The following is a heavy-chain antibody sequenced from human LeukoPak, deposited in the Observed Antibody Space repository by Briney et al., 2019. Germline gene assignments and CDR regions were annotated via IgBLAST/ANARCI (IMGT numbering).Heavy chain of an antibody. CDR3: AKALGVRGVFDY. Sequence: GGSLRLSCAASGFTFSSYAMSWVRQAPGRGLEWVSTISGSGGSTYYADSVKGRFTISRDNSKNTLYLQMNSLRAEDTAVYYCAKALGVRGVFDYWGQGTLVTVSS. V-gene: IGHV3-23*01. CDR1: GFTFSSYA. D-gene: IGHD3-10*01. CDR2: ISGSGGST. J-gene: IGHJ4*02.